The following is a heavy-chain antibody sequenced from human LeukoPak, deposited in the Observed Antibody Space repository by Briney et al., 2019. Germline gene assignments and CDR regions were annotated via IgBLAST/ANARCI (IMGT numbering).Heavy chain of an antibody. Sequence: SETLSLTCTVSGGSISSYYWSWIRQPPGKGLEWIGYIYYSGSTNYNPSLKSRVTISVDTSKSQFSLKLSSVTAADTAVYYCARGSFGYDFRDPWDYWGQGTLVTVSS. V-gene: IGHV4-59*01. D-gene: IGHD5-12*01. CDR2: IYYSGST. CDR3: ARGSFGYDFRDPWDY. CDR1: GGSISSYY. J-gene: IGHJ4*02.